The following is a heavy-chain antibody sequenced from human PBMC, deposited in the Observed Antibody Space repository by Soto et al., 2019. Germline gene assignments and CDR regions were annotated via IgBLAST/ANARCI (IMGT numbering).Heavy chain of an antibody. CDR2: IYYSGST. D-gene: IGHD3-10*01. CDR3: AGDRRITKVRGVMGFDP. CDR1: GGSISSGDYY. V-gene: IGHV4-30-4*01. J-gene: IGHJ5*02. Sequence: QVQLQESGPGLVKPSQTLSLTCTVSGGSISSGDYYWSWIRQPPGKGLEWIGYIYYSGSTYYNPSLKSRVTISVDTSKNQFSLKLSSVTAADTAVYYCAGDRRITKVRGVMGFDPWGQGTLVTVSS.